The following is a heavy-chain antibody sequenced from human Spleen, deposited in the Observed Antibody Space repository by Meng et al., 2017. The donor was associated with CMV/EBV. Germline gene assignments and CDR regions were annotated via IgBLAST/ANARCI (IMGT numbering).Heavy chain of an antibody. V-gene: IGHV2-5*01. D-gene: IGHD1-26*01. Sequence: TCTFSRFSLSTGAVGIGWIRQPPGKALDCLALTYRRDDKPCSPSLKSRVTITKDTSKDQVVLTMTNMDPVDTAAYYCAHKRWELVDYWGQGSLVTVSS. CDR1: RFSLSTGAVG. J-gene: IGHJ4*02. CDR2: TYRRDDK. CDR3: AHKRWELVDY.